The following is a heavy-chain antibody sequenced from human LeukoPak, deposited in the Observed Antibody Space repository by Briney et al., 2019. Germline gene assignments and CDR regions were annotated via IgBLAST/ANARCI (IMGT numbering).Heavy chain of an antibody. CDR1: GDTFSSYA. D-gene: IGHD3-9*01. CDR3: ARDNDILTGSHNWFDP. CDR2: IIPIFGTA. V-gene: IGHV1-69*13. Sequence: SVKVSSKESGDTFSSYAISWVRQAPGQGLEWMGGIIPIFGTANYAQKFQGRVTITADESTSTAYMELSSLRSEDTAVYHCARDNDILTGSHNWFDPWGQGTLVTVSS. J-gene: IGHJ5*02.